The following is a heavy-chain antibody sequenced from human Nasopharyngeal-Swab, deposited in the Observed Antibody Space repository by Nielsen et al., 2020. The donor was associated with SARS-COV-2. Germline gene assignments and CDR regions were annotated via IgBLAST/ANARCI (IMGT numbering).Heavy chain of an antibody. CDR3: ARGGLYSNYLFDY. J-gene: IGHJ4*02. D-gene: IGHD4-11*01. Sequence: GESLKISCAASGFTFDYYAMHWVRQAPGKGLVWVSRINGDGSSTTYADSVRGRFTISSDNAKNMLYLQLNSLRAEDTAVYYCARGGLYSNYLFDYWGQGTLVTVSS. V-gene: IGHV3-74*01. CDR2: INGDGSST. CDR1: GFTFDYYA.